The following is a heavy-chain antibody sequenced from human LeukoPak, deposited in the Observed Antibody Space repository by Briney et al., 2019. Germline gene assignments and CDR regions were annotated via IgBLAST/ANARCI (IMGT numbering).Heavy chain of an antibody. CDR3: ASADYDDYYIDF. D-gene: IGHD4-17*01. CDR2: HYYSGIT. J-gene: IGHJ4*02. Sequence: SETLSLTCTVSGGSSSSYYWSWIRQPPGKGLEWSGYHYYSGITNYSPSLKSRVTISLDTSKNQFSLKLSSVTAEDTAVYYCASADYDDYYIDFWGQGTLVTVSS. CDR1: GGSSSSYY. V-gene: IGHV4-59*01.